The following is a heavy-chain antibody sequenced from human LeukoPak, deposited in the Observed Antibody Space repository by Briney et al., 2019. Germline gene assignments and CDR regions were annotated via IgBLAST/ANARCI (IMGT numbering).Heavy chain of an antibody. CDR3: ARGHYDSSGYFTFDY. J-gene: IGHJ4*02. CDR2: IIPIFGTA. D-gene: IGHD3-22*01. Sequence: SVKVSCKASGGTFSSYAISWVRQAPGQGLEWMGGIIPIFGTANYAQKFQGRVTITADESTSTAYMELSGLRSEDTAVYYCARGHYDSSGYFTFDYWGQGTLVTVSS. V-gene: IGHV1-69*13. CDR1: GGTFSSYA.